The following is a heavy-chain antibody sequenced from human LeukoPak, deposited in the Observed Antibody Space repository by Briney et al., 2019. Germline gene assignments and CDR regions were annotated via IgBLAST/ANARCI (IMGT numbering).Heavy chain of an antibody. J-gene: IGHJ4*02. V-gene: IGHV3-30*02. CDR2: IRYDGSNK. D-gene: IGHD3-22*01. CDR3: ARGFPRHYDSRGIKFDY. CDR1: GFTFSSYG. Sequence: GGSLRLSCAASGFTFSSYGMHWVRQAPGKGLEWVAFIRYDGSNKYYADSVKGRFTISRDNSKNTLYLQMNSLRAEDTALYYCARGFPRHYDSRGIKFDYWGQGILVTVSS.